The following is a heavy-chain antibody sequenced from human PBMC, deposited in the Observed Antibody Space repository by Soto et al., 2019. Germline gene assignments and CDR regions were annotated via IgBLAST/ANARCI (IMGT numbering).Heavy chain of an antibody. CDR1: GYTFTGYY. V-gene: IGHV1-2*02. J-gene: IGHJ4*02. Sequence: GASVKVSCKASGYTFTGYYMHWVRQAPGQGLEWMGWINPNSGGTNYAQKFQGRVTMTGDTSISTAYMELSRLRSDDTAVYYCAREIQLVPFFDYWGQGTLVTVSS. CDR3: AREIQLVPFFDY. CDR2: INPNSGGT. D-gene: IGHD6-13*01.